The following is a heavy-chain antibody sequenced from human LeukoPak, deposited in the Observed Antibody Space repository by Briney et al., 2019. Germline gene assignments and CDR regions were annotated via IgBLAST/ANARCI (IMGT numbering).Heavy chain of an antibody. D-gene: IGHD5-18*01. CDR1: RFTFNDYC. CDR3: AEGYSYGYHPFYY. Sequence: ASVKVCCKASRFTFNDYCIHWVGQAPGQGLEWMGWIDPNSGGTHYAQNFQGRVTVTRDASIYTVYMDLTSLRSDDTAVYYCAEGYSYGYHPFYYWGQGTLVTVSS. CDR2: IDPNSGGT. J-gene: IGHJ4*02. V-gene: IGHV1-2*02.